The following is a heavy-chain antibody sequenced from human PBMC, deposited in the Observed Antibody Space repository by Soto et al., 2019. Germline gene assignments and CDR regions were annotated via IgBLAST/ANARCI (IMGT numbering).Heavy chain of an antibody. Sequence: GGSLRLSCAASGFTFSSYGMHWVRQAPGKGLEWVAVIWYDGSNKYYADSVKGRFTISRDNSKNTLYLQMNSLRAEDTAVYYCARDTYYDFWSGPYPQYYFGYWGQGTLVTVSS. J-gene: IGHJ4*02. CDR3: ARDTYYDFWSGPYPQYYFGY. D-gene: IGHD3-3*01. CDR1: GFTFSSYG. V-gene: IGHV3-33*01. CDR2: IWYDGSNK.